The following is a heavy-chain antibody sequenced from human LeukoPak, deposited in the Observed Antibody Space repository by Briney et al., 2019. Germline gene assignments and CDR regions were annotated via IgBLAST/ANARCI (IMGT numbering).Heavy chain of an antibody. CDR2: IYYSGST. CDR3: ARDQADLDFDY. V-gene: IGHV4-59*01. CDR1: GGSISSYY. Sequence: SETLSLTCTVSGGSISSYYWSWIRQPPGKGLEWIGYIYYSGSTNYNPSLKSRVTISVDTSKNQFSLKLSSVTAADTAVYYCARDQADLDFDYWGQGTLVTVSS. J-gene: IGHJ4*02.